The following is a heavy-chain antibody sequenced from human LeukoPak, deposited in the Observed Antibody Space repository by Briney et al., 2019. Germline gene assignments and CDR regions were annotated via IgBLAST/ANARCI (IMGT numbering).Heavy chain of an antibody. CDR3: AKDLSSGTGRGFDY. Sequence: ETLSLTCAVSGVSIGTTYYCGVIRQAPGEGVGWVSGIRGSGETTYYAESVKGRFTIQRDNSKNTPHLQMHRLRAEDTALYYCAKDLSSGTGRGFDYWGQETLLTLSS. CDR1: GVSIGTTYY. D-gene: IGHD3/OR15-3a*01. J-gene: IGHJ4*02. V-gene: IGHV3-23*01. CDR2: IRGSGETT.